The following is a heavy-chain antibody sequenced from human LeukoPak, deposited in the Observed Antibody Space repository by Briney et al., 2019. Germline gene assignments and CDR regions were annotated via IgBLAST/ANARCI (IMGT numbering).Heavy chain of an antibody. CDR3: ARGLITTPNHFDP. D-gene: IGHD3-16*01. J-gene: IGHJ5*02. CDR1: GFSFSSYW. Sequence: PGGSLRLSCTTSGFSFSSYWMNWVRQAPGTGLEWVANINQDGSTKYYLDSVKGRFTISRDNAKNSLYLQMNSLRAEESAIYYCARGLITTPNHFDPWGQGTLVTVSS. CDR2: INQDGSTK. V-gene: IGHV3-7*01.